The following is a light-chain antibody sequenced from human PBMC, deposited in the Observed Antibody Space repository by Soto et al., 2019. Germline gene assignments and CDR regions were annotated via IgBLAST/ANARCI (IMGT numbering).Light chain of an antibody. CDR2: VIS. V-gene: IGLV1-40*01. J-gene: IGLJ2*01. Sequence: QSVLTQPASVSGAPGQRVTISCTGSSSDIGGGYDVHWYQQLPGTAPKLLIYVISNRPSGIPNRFSGSKSGTSASLAITGLQAEDEADYYCQSYDSSLSGYVVFGGGTKVTVL. CDR3: QSYDSSLSGYVV. CDR1: SSDIGGGYD.